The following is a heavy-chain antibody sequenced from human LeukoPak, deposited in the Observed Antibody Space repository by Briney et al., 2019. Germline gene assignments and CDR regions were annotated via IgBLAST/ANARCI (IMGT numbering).Heavy chain of an antibody. V-gene: IGHV3-74*01. CDR3: GSLTVIARDH. CDR2: INSDGSAT. Sequence: PGGSLRLSCAASGFSFSTHWMHWVRQAPGKGLVYVAQINSDGSATAYADTGEGRFTISRDNAKNTLYLEMSSLRAEDTAVYYCGSLTVIARDHWGEGTLVTVSS. J-gene: IGHJ4*02. D-gene: IGHD2-21*01. CDR1: GFSFSTHW.